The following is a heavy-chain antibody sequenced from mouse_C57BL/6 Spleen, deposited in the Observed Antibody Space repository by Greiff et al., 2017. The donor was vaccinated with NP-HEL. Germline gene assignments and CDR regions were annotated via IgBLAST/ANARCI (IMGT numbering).Heavy chain of an antibody. D-gene: IGHD1-1*01. V-gene: IGHV1-81*01. J-gene: IGHJ4*01. CDR3: ARSSRGSSYNAMDY. CDR1: GYTFTSYG. CDR2: IYPRSGNT. Sequence: QVQLQQSGAELARPGASVKLSCKASGYTFTSYGISWVKQRTGQGLEWIGEIYPRSGNTYYNEKFKGKATLTADKSSSTAYMELRSLTSKDSAVDVCARSSRGSSYNAMDYWGQGTSVTVSS.